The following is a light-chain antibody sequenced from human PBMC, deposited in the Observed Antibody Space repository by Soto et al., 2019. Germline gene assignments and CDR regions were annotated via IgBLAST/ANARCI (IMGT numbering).Light chain of an antibody. Sequence: EIVMTQSPATLSVSPGERATLSCRASQSVSSNLAWYQHKPGQAPRRPSYGASTRATGIPARFIGSGSGTEFTLTISSLQPDDFATYYCQQYNSYWVTFGPGTKVDI. V-gene: IGKV3-15*01. CDR1: QSVSSN. J-gene: IGKJ3*01. CDR2: GAS. CDR3: QQYNSYWVT.